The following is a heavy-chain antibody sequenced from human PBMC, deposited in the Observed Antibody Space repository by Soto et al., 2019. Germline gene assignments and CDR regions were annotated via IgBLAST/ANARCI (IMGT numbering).Heavy chain of an antibody. CDR2: INSDGTYT. Sequence: EVQLVESGGGLVQPGGSLRLSCAASGFTFSGYWMHWVRQAPGKGLTWVSRINSDGTYTSSADSVRGRFTISRDDARNTLYLQMNSLRIEDTAVYYCTRALDGMIPTAYWGQGTLFTVSS. V-gene: IGHV3-74*01. CDR1: GFTFSGYW. CDR3: TRALDGMIPTAY. D-gene: IGHD3-22*01. J-gene: IGHJ4*02.